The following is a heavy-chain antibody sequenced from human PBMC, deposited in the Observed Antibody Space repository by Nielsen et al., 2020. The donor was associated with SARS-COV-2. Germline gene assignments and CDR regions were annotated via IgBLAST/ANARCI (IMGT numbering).Heavy chain of an antibody. Sequence: GESLKISCAASGFTFSSYWMHWVRQAPGKGLVWVSRINSDGSSTSYADSVKGRFTIPRDNAKNTLYLQMNSLRAEDTAVYYCARDLSCSGGSCGVYYYYGMDVWGQGTTVTVSS. CDR1: GFTFSSYW. CDR2: INSDGSST. D-gene: IGHD2-15*01. V-gene: IGHV3-74*01. J-gene: IGHJ6*02. CDR3: ARDLSCSGGSCGVYYYYGMDV.